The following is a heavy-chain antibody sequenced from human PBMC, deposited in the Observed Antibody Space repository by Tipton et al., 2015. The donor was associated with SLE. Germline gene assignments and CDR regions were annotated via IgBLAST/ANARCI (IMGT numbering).Heavy chain of an antibody. J-gene: IGHJ4*02. D-gene: IGHD3-3*01. CDR2: INPNSGGT. V-gene: IGHV1-2*06. CDR1: GYTFTGYY. CDR3: ARDDKPLEWSPGDY. Sequence: QSGPEVKKPGASVKVSCKASGYTFTGYYMHWVRQAPGQGLEWMGRINPNSGGTNYAQKFQGRVTMTRDTSISTAYMELSRLRSDDTAVYYRARDDKPLEWSPGDYWGQGTLVTVSS.